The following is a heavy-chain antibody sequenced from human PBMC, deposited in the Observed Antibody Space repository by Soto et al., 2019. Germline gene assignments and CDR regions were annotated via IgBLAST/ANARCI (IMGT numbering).Heavy chain of an antibody. CDR1: GFTFSAYG. CDR3: ARDLGYCSGGTCYSDAFDI. CDR2: MWHDGSSK. J-gene: IGHJ3*02. Sequence: GGSLRLSCAASGFTFSAYGMHWVRQAPGEGLEWVAIMWHDGSSKYYAESVKGRFTISRDTSKNALYLQMNTVRVEDTAVYYCARDLGYCSGGTCYSDAFDIWGQGTMVTVSS. V-gene: IGHV3-33*01. D-gene: IGHD2-15*01.